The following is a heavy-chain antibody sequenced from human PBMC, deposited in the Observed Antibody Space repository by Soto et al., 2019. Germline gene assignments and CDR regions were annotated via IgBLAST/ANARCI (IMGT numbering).Heavy chain of an antibody. CDR1: GFSFSTYS. CDR3: ARDDYGPYYFYGMDV. V-gene: IGHV3-21*01. CDR2: ISSNSNYI. Sequence: EVQLVESGGGLVEPGGSLRLSCAASGFSFSTYSVTWVRQAPGKGLEWVSSISSNSNYIYYANSVKGRFTISKDNANNSVYLHMDSLRAEDTAIYYCARDDYGPYYFYGMDVWGQGTTVTVSS. D-gene: IGHD3-10*01. J-gene: IGHJ6*02.